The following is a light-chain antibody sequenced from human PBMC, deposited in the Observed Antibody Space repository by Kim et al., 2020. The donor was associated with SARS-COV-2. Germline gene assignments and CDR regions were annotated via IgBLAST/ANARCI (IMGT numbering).Light chain of an antibody. Sequence: SASTGDRVTITCRASQSIASYLAWYQQKSGQAPKLLIYAASTLQTGVPSRFSGSGSGTDFTLTISCLQSEDFATYYCQQYYSHPSTFGQGTKLEIK. CDR3: QQYYSHPST. J-gene: IGKJ2*01. V-gene: IGKV1-8*01. CDR1: QSIASY. CDR2: AAS.